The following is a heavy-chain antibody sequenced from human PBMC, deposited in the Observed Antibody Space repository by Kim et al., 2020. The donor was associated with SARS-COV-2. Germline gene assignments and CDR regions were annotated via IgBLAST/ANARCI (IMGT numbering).Heavy chain of an antibody. Sequence: YTPSRTSRVPISVDTSTNQFSLKLSSVTAADTAVYYCAMVSSSWYWFDPWGQGTLVTVSS. V-gene: IGHV4-39*01. CDR3: AMVSSSWYWFDP. J-gene: IGHJ5*02. D-gene: IGHD6-13*01.